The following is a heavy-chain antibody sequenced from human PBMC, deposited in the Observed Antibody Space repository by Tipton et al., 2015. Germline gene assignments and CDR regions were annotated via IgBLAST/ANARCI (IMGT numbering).Heavy chain of an antibody. CDR1: GGPVSSGKYY. J-gene: IGHJ6*02. Sequence: TLSLTCTVSGGPVSSGKYYWGWIRQPPGKELEWIGYIQYSGSTNYNPSLKSRVAISVDTSKNQFSLTLNSVTAADTAVYYCARDLEHGMDVWGQGTTVTVSS. D-gene: IGHD5-24*01. V-gene: IGHV4-61*01. CDR3: ARDLEHGMDV. CDR2: IQYSGST.